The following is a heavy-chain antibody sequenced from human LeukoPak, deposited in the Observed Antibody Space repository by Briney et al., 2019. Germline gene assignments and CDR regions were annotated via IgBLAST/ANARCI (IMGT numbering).Heavy chain of an antibody. CDR3: ARLFYMATISGWFDP. D-gene: IGHD5-12*01. CDR1: GYSFTSYW. Sequence: GESLKISCRGSGYSFTSYWIGWVRQMPGKGLEWMGIIYPGDSDARYSPSFQGQVTISADKSISTAYLQWSSLKASDTAMYYCARLFYMATISGWFDPWGQGTLVTVSS. V-gene: IGHV5-51*01. J-gene: IGHJ5*02. CDR2: IYPGDSDA.